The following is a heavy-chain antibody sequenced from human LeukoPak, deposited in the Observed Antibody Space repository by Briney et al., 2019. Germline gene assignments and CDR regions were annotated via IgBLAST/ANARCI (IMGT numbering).Heavy chain of an antibody. CDR2: ISYSGST. CDR1: GGSISSYY. CDR3: ARVIAAAEPTFDY. J-gene: IGHJ4*02. V-gene: IGHV4-59*01. Sequence: PSETLSLTCTVSGGSISSYYWGWTRQPPGKGLEWIGYISYSGSTNYNPSLKSRVIISVDTSKNQFSLKLSSVTAADTAVYYCARVIAAAEPTFDYWGQGTLVTVSS. D-gene: IGHD6-13*01.